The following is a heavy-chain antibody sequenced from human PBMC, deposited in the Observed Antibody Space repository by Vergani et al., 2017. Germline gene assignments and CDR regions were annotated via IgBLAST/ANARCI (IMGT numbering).Heavy chain of an antibody. CDR3: ATIGYRRWGYYFDY. CDR1: GGSISSGDHC. Sequence: QVQLQESGPGVVKPSQTLSLTCAVSGGSISSGDHCWTWVRPPPGKGLEWIGEICHTEDTKYSPSLKSRVTVSVDESRNLFSLRLNSVTAADTAVYYCATIGYRRWGYYFDYWGQGILVTVSS. J-gene: IGHJ4*02. V-gene: IGHV4-4*02. D-gene: IGHD2-2*02. CDR2: ICHTEDT.